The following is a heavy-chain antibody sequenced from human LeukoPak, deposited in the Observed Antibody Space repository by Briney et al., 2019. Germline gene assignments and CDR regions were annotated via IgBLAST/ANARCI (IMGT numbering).Heavy chain of an antibody. CDR2: ISSSSSYI. CDR1: GFTFSSYS. Sequence: GGFLRLPCAASGFTFSSYSMNWVRQAPGKGLEWVSSISSSSSYIYYADSVKGRFTISRDNAKNSLYLQMNSLRAEDTTVYYCARTDIVVVPAAFDYWGQGTLVTVSS. CDR3: ARTDIVVVPAAFDY. V-gene: IGHV3-21*01. D-gene: IGHD2-2*01. J-gene: IGHJ4*02.